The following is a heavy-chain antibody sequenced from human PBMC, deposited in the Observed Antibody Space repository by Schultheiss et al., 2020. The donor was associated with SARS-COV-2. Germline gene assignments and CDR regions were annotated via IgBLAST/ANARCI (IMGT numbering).Heavy chain of an antibody. D-gene: IGHD4-11*01. CDR1: GGSISSYY. CDR2: IYYSGST. Sequence: SETLSLTCTVSGGSISSYYWSWIRQPPGKGLEWIGYIYYSGSTNYNPSLKSRVTISVDTSKNQFSLKLSSVTAADTAVYYCARRVTTYVLNWYFDLWGRGTLGTVSS. CDR3: ARRVTTYVLNWYFDL. J-gene: IGHJ2*01. V-gene: IGHV4-59*01.